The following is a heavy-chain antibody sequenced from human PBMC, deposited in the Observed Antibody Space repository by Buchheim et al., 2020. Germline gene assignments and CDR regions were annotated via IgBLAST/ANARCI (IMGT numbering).Heavy chain of an antibody. J-gene: IGHJ4*02. D-gene: IGHD3-16*01. Sequence: QVHLVESGGGVVQPGRSLRLSCAASGFTFNTYGMHWVRQAPGKGLEWVAVISDTNNEYYADSVKGRFTISRDTSSSNLYLQINSLRPEDTAVYNCARSDGGAVVNPEHWGQGAL. CDR3: ARSDGGAVVNPEH. CDR1: GFTFNTYG. V-gene: IGHV3-30*04. CDR2: ISDTNNE.